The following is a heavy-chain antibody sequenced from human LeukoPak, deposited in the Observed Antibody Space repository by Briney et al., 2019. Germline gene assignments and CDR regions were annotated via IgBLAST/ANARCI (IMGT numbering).Heavy chain of an antibody. V-gene: IGHV3-48*03. CDR3: ARDPFGSAP. Sequence: GGSLRLSCAASLFTFSSYEMNWARQAPGKGLEWVSYISSSGSTIYYADSVKGRFTISRDNAKNSLYLQINSLRAEDTAVYYCARDPFGSAPWGQGTLVTVSS. J-gene: IGHJ5*02. CDR1: LFTFSSYE. CDR2: ISSSGSTI. D-gene: IGHD3-10*01.